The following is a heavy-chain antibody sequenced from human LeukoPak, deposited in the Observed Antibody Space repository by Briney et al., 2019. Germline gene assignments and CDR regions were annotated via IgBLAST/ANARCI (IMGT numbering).Heavy chain of an antibody. CDR2: IIPIFGTA. CDR3: ARDTAGYCSSTSCYETSYAFDI. J-gene: IGHJ3*02. D-gene: IGHD2-2*01. CDR1: GSTFSSYA. V-gene: IGHV1-69*05. Sequence: SVKVSCKASGSTFSSYAISWVRQAPGQGLEWMGGIIPIFGTANYAQKFEGRVTITTDESTSTAYMELSSLRSEDTAVYYCARDTAGYCSSTSCYETSYAFDIWGQGTMVTVSS.